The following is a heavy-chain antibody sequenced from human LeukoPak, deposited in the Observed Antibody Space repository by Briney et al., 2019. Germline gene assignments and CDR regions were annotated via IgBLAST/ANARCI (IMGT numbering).Heavy chain of an antibody. CDR3: AKDGMATIYYFDY. V-gene: IGHV3-30*02. J-gene: IGHJ4*02. Sequence: GGSLRLSCAASGFTFSSYGMHWVRQAPGKGLEWVAFIRYDGSNKYYADSVKGRFTISRDNSKNTLYLQMNSLRAEDTAVYYCAKDGMATIYYFDYWGQGTLVTVSS. D-gene: IGHD5-24*01. CDR2: IRYDGSNK. CDR1: GFTFSSYG.